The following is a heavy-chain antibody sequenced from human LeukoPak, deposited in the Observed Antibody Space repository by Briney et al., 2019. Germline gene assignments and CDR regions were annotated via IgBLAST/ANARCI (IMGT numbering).Heavy chain of an antibody. CDR1: GFSFSDNY. V-gene: IGHV3-11*03. D-gene: IGHD2/OR15-2a*01. Sequence: LRLSCAASGFSFSDNYMSWIRQAPGKGLEWVSYIISGSSCTNYAGSVKGRFTISRDNAKNSLFLRMNSLRAEDTAVYYCATHAAQYSTFDYWGQGTLVTVPS. CDR3: ATHAAQYSTFDY. J-gene: IGHJ4*02. CDR2: IISGSSCT.